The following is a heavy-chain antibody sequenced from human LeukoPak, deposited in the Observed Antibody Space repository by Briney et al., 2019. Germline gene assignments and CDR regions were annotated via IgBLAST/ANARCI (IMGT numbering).Heavy chain of an antibody. CDR3: ARGIADFWSGYYRFDP. J-gene: IGHJ5*02. D-gene: IGHD3-3*01. CDR2: IYYSGST. CDR1: GGTISSYY. Sequence: WETLSLTCTVSGGTISSYYWSWIRQPPGKGLEWIGYIYYSGSTNYNPSLKSRVTISVDPSQNQFSLKLSSVTAADTAVYYCARGIADFWSGYYRFDPWGQGTLVTVPS. V-gene: IGHV4-59*01.